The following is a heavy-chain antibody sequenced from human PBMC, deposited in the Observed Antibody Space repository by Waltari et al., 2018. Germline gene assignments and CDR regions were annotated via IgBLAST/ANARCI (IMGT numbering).Heavy chain of an antibody. Sequence: QVQLQQWGAGLSKPSETLSRTCSVPGTSSSAHYWGWVRHVPEKGLEWFGQIRHPGNTNYNPSLQSRVAISIDTSRNQFSLRVFSVTAADTGLYFCTRGGNYDFWSHRPFVDPWGQGTQVTVSS. J-gene: IGHJ5*02. CDR2: IRHPGNT. CDR3: TRGGNYDFWSHRPFVDP. D-gene: IGHD3-3*01. V-gene: IGHV4-34*01. CDR1: GTSSSAHY.